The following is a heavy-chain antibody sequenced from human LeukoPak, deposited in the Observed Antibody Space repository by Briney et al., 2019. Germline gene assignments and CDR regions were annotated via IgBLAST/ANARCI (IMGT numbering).Heavy chain of an antibody. CDR1: GFTFSNAW. CDR3: TTDYYDSSGYYEDFYYMDV. CDR2: IKSKTDGGTT. Sequence: NPGGSLRLSCAASGFTFSNAWMSWVRQAPGKGLEWVGRIKSKTDGGTTDYAAPVKGRFTISRDDSKNTLCLQMNSLKTEDTAVYYCTTDYYDSSGYYEDFYYMDVWGKGTTVTVSS. D-gene: IGHD3-22*01. V-gene: IGHV3-15*01. J-gene: IGHJ6*03.